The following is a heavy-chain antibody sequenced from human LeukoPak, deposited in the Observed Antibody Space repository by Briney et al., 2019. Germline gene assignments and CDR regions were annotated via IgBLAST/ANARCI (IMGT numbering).Heavy chain of an antibody. V-gene: IGHV3-48*04. D-gene: IGHD3-16*02. Sequence: GSLRLSCAASGFTFSSYSMNWVRQAPGKGLEWDSYISSSSSTIYYADSVKGRFTISRDNAKNSLYLQMNSLRAEDTAVYYCARGRPRYDYVWGSYCYSDSYDYWGQETLVTVSS. CDR1: GFTFSSYS. CDR3: ARGRPRYDYVWGSYCYSDSYDY. J-gene: IGHJ4*02. CDR2: ISSSSSTI.